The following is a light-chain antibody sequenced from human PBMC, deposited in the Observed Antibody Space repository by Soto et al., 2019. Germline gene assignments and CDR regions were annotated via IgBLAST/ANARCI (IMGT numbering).Light chain of an antibody. CDR1: SSDIGGYDY. Sequence: QSALTQPASVSGSPGQSITISCTGSSSDIGGYDYVSWYQQHPGKAPKLIIYDVTNRPSGVSNRFSGSKSGNTASLTISGLQAEDESDDYCSSYTTSSTPVIFGGGTKLTVL. CDR3: SSYTTSSTPVI. V-gene: IGLV2-14*01. CDR2: DVT. J-gene: IGLJ2*01.